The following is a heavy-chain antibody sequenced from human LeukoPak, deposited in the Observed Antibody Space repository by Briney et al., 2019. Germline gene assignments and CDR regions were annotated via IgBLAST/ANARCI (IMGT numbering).Heavy chain of an antibody. CDR2: IYPGDSDT. CDR1: GYSFGSYW. CDR3: ARLSGSYLSVPRSGLDY. J-gene: IGHJ4*02. V-gene: IGHV5-51*01. D-gene: IGHD1-26*01. Sequence: GESLKISCKGSGYSFGSYWIGWVRQMPGKRPEWMGLIYPGDSDTRYSPSFQGQVVISADKSISTAYLQWSSLKVSDTAMYYCARLSGSYLSVPRSGLDYWGQGTLVTVSS.